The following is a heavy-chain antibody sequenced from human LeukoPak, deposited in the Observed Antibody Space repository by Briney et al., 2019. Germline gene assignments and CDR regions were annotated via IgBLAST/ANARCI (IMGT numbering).Heavy chain of an antibody. Sequence: GGSLRLSCAASGFTFSSYAMSWVRQAPGKGLEWVSAISGSGGSTYYADSVKGRFTISRDNSKNTLYLQMNSLRAEDTAVYYCAAPSMIVVVTAPDYWGQGTLVTVSS. CDR1: GFTFSSYA. CDR2: ISGSGGST. V-gene: IGHV3-23*01. D-gene: IGHD3-22*01. CDR3: AAPSMIVVVTAPDY. J-gene: IGHJ4*02.